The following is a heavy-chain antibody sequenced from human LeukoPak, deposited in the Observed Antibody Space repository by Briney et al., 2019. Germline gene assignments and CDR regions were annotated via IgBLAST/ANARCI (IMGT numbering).Heavy chain of an antibody. CDR2: INPNSGGT. V-gene: IGHV1-2*06. D-gene: IGHD1-26*01. J-gene: IGHJ4*02. Sequence: ASVKVSRKASGYTFTGYYMHWVRQAPGQGLEWMGRINPNSGGTNYAQKFQGRVTMTRDTSISTAYMELSRLRSDDTAVYYCARDSGYSGSYYDEPFDYWGQGTLVTVSS. CDR3: ARDSGYSGSYYDEPFDY. CDR1: GYTFTGYY.